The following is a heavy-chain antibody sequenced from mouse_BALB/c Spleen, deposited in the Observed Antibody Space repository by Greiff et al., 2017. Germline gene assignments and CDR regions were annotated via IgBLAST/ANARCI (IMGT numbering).Heavy chain of an antibody. D-gene: IGHD2-10*01. CDR1: GFTFSSFG. J-gene: IGHJ2*01. CDR2: NSSGSSTI. Sequence: EVQLQESGGGLVQPGGSRKLSCAASGFTFSSFGMHWVRQAPEKGLEWVAYNSSGSSTIYYADTVKGRFTISRDNPKNTLFLQMTSLRSEDTAMYYCARYRAYYGTDDWGQGTTLTVSS. V-gene: IGHV5-17*02. CDR3: ARYRAYYGTDD.